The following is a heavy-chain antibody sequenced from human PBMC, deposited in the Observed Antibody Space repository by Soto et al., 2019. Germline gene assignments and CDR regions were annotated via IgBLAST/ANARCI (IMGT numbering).Heavy chain of an antibody. Sequence: QVQLQESGPGLVKPSETLSVTCTVSGGSVTGFYWSWIRQPPGKGLEWIGYIFHSGSANYNPSLRSRVTIAADTSKSQVSLRLTSVTAADTAVYYCARAPGLGGAHIDYWGQGTLVTVSS. CDR1: GGSVTGFY. V-gene: IGHV4-59*02. J-gene: IGHJ4*02. CDR2: IFHSGSA. CDR3: ARAPGLGGAHIDY.